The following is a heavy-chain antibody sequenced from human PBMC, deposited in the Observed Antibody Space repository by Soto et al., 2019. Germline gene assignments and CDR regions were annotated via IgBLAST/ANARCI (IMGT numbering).Heavy chain of an antibody. D-gene: IGHD2-21*01. CDR2: ITTSSAYI. J-gene: IGHJ5*02. CDR1: GFPLTPYD. V-gene: IGHV3-21*01. CDR3: VRSGTARLLRHSWFDT. Sequence: EVQLVEPGGGLVNPGGSLDLPCEASGFPLTPYDMNWVAQAPGKGLEWVSSITTSSAYIYYADSLKGRITISRDNAKNSLFLQMNSLRAEDTAVYYCVRSGTARLLRHSWFDTWGQGTLVTVSS.